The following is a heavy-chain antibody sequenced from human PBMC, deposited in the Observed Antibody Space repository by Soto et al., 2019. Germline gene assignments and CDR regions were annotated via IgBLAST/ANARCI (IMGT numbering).Heavy chain of an antibody. V-gene: IGHV4-34*01. Sequence: QVQLQQWGAGLLKPSETLSLTCAVYGGSFRGYYWSWIRQPPGKGLEWIGEINHSGSTNYNPSLKSRVTLSVDTSKNQFSLKLSSVTAADTAVYYCARGGYCSGGSCYSVDYWGQGTLVTVSS. CDR1: GGSFRGYY. CDR2: INHSGST. D-gene: IGHD2-15*01. CDR3: ARGGYCSGGSCYSVDY. J-gene: IGHJ4*02.